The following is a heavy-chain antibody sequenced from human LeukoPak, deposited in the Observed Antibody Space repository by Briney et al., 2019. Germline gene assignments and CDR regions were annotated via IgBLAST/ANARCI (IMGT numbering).Heavy chain of an antibody. CDR2: IRYDGSNK. D-gene: IGHD2-2*01. CDR3: AKDPGIVVVPAGNFDY. J-gene: IGHJ4*02. Sequence: GGSLRLSCAASGFTFSSYGMHWVRQAPGKGLEWVAFIRYDGSNKYYADSVKGRFTISRDNSKNTLYLQMNSLRAEDTAVYYCAKDPGIVVVPAGNFDYWGQGTLVTVSS. V-gene: IGHV3-30*02. CDR1: GFTFSSYG.